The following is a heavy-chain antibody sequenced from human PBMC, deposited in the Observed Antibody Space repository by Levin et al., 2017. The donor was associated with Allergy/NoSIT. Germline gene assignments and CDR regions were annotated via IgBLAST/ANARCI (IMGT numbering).Heavy chain of an antibody. CDR3: TKDDLFARGATYRYSGFDA. CDR1: GFSFSSYA. V-gene: IGHV3-23*01. Sequence: GGSLRLSCAASGFSFSSYALSWVRQAPGKGLEWVSGIVDSGARTYYADSVKGRFTISRDNSKNTLYLQMNSLRAEDTAMYYCTKDDLFARGATYRYSGFDAWGQGTLVTVSS. D-gene: IGHD3-16*02. CDR2: IVDSGART. J-gene: IGHJ5*02.